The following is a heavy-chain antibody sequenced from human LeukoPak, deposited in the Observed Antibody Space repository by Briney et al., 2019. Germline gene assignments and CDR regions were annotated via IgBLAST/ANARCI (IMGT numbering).Heavy chain of an antibody. CDR2: ISSSSSYI. D-gene: IGHD3-9*01. CDR3: ARDFDNPFSLDY. J-gene: IGHJ4*02. Sequence: GGSPRLSCAASGFTFSSYSMNWVRQAPGKGLVWVSSISSSSSYIYYADSVKGRFTISRDNAKNSLYLQMNSLRAEDTAVYYCARDFDNPFSLDYWGQGTLVTVSS. CDR1: GFTFSSYS. V-gene: IGHV3-21*01.